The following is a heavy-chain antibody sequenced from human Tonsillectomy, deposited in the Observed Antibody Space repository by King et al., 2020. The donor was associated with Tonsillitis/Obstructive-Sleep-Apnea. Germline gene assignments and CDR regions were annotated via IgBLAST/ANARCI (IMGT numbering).Heavy chain of an antibody. CDR1: GYTFTSYD. Sequence: QVQLVESGAEVKKPGASVKVSCKASGYTFTSYDITWVRQAPGQGLEWMGWSRPNNGDTNYAQNLQGRVTMTSDTSTSTAYMELRSLRSDDTAVYYCASDYYDSSGYYHGSFQHWGQGTLVTVSS. D-gene: IGHD3-22*01. CDR3: ASDYYDSSGYYHGSFQH. V-gene: IGHV1-18*01. CDR2: SRPNNGDT. J-gene: IGHJ1*01.